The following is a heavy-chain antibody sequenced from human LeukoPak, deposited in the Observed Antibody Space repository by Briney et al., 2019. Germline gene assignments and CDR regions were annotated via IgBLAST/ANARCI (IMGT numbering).Heavy chain of an antibody. CDR1: GGTFSSYA. Sequence: ASVKVSCKASGGTFSSYAISWVRQAPGQGLEWMGRIIPILGIANYAQKFQGRVTITADKSTSTAYMELSSLRSEDTAVYYRARPGRTGGDLDYWGQGTLVTVSS. CDR3: ARPGRTGGDLDY. V-gene: IGHV1-69*04. J-gene: IGHJ4*02. CDR2: IIPILGIA. D-gene: IGHD3/OR15-3a*01.